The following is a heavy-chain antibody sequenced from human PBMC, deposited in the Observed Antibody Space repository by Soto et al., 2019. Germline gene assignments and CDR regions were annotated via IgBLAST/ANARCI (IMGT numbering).Heavy chain of an antibody. Sequence: QVQLVQSGAEVKKPGSSVKVSCKASGGTFSSYAISWVRQAPGQGLEWMGGIIPIFGTANYAQKFQGRVTITADESTSTAYMELSGLRSEDTAVYYCAREGYGGNYQLGGYWGQGTLVTVSS. CDR1: GGTFSSYA. V-gene: IGHV1-69*01. D-gene: IGHD2-21*02. J-gene: IGHJ4*02. CDR3: AREGYGGNYQLGGY. CDR2: IIPIFGTA.